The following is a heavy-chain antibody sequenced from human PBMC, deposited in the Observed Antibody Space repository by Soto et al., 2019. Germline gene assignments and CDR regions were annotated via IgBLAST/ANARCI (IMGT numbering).Heavy chain of an antibody. CDR2: IYYSGST. J-gene: IGHJ6*03. CDR1: GGSISSYY. CDR3: ARVVVVPAAGGPGYYYYMDV. D-gene: IGHD2-2*01. V-gene: IGHV4-59*01. Sequence: SETLSVTCTVSGGSISSYYWSWIRQPPGKGLEWIGYIYYSGSTNYNPSLKSRVTISVDTSKNQFSLKLSSVTAADTAVYYCARVVVVPAAGGPGYYYYMDVWGKGTTVTVSS.